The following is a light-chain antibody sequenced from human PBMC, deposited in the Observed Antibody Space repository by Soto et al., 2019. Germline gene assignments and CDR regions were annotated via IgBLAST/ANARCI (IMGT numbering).Light chain of an antibody. V-gene: IGLV2-14*01. CDR3: SSYTSSSTYV. CDR2: EVS. CDR1: SNDY. J-gene: IGLJ1*01. Sequence: QSALTQPASVSGSPGQATTISCTGTSNDYVSWYQQHPGTAPKLMIYEVSNRPSGVSNRFSGSKSGNSASLTISGLHAEDEADYYCSSYTSSSTYVFGTGTKLTVL.